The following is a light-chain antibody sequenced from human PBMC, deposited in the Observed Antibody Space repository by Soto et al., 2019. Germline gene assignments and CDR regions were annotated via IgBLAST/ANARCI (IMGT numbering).Light chain of an antibody. CDR1: QSISSW. CDR2: DAS. V-gene: IGKV1-5*01. J-gene: IGKJ3*01. CDR3: LQTYSPPFT. Sequence: DIQMTQSPSTLSASVGDRVTITCRASQSISSWLAWYQQKPGKAPKLLIYDASSLESGVPSRFSGSGSGTEFTLTIASLQPEDFATYYCLQTYSPPFTFGPGTKVDMK.